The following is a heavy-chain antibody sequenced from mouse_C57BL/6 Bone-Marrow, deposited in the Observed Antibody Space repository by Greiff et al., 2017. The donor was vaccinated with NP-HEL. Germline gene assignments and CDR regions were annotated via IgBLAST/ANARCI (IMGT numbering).Heavy chain of an antibody. V-gene: IGHV1-55*01. Sequence: QVQLQQPGAELVKPGASVKMSCKASGYTFTSYWITWVKQRPGQGLEWIGDIYPGSGSTNYNEKFKSKATLTVVTSSSTAYMQLSSLTSEDSAVYYCRGGYAMDYWGQGTSVTVSS. CDR3: RGGYAMDY. J-gene: IGHJ4*01. CDR2: IYPGSGST. CDR1: GYTFTSYW.